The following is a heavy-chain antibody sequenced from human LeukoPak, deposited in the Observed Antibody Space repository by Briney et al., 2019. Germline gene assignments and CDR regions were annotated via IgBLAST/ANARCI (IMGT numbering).Heavy chain of an antibody. V-gene: IGHV4-4*07. CDR2: FYTSGSA. CDR3: ARQPTYYYGLDV. J-gene: IGHJ6*02. Sequence: SETLSLTCTVSGYSISSSYWSWIRQPAGKGLEWIGRFYTSGSANYNPSLKSRVTISVDTSKNQFSLKLSSVTAADTAVYYCARQPTYYYGLDVWGQGTTVTVSS. CDR1: GYSISSSY.